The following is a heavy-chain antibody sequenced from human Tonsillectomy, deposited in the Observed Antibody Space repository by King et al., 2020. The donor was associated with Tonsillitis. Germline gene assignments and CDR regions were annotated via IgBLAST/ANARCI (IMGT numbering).Heavy chain of an antibody. V-gene: IGHV3-48*02. Sequence: VQLVESGGGLVQPGGSLRLSCAASGFTFSIDSMNWVRQAPGKRPEWGSYITGSSSTKYYGDSVRGRFTISRENAKKSLFLQMDSLRDEDTGVYYCAGDRSPDYGAQWDWGQGTLVIVSS. CDR1: GFTFSIDS. J-gene: IGHJ4*02. CDR2: ITGSSSTK. CDR3: AGDRSPDYGAQWD. D-gene: IGHD4-17*01.